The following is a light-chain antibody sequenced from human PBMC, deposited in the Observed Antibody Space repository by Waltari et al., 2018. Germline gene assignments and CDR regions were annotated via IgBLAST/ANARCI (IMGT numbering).Light chain of an antibody. CDR1: QSVLYSSNNKNY. Sequence: DIVMTQSPDSLAVSLGERATINCKSSQSVLYSSNNKNYLAWYQQKPGQPPKLLIYWASTRESGVPDRFSGSGSGTDFTLTISSPQAEDVAVYYCLQYYSTQLTFGGGTKVEIK. V-gene: IGKV4-1*01. CDR3: LQYYSTQLT. CDR2: WAS. J-gene: IGKJ4*01.